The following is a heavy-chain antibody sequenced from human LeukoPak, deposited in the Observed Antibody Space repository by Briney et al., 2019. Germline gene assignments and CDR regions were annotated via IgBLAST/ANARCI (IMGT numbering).Heavy chain of an antibody. V-gene: IGHV3-33*01. J-gene: IGHJ2*01. D-gene: IGHD4-17*01. CDR1: GFTFSSCG. CDR3: ARDSGFRDGDYAGSWYFDL. CDR2: IWYDGSNK. Sequence: GGSLRLSCAASGFTFSSCGMHWVRQAPGKELEWVAVIWYDGSNKYYADSVKGRFTISRDSSKNTLYLQMNSLRAEDTAVYYCARDSGFRDGDYAGSWYFDLWGRGTLVTVSS.